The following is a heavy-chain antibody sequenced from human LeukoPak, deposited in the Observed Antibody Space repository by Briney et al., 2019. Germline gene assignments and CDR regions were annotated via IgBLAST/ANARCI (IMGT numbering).Heavy chain of an antibody. CDR2: INPNSGGT. CDR3: ARRRYSGYDWIDY. Sequence: GASVKVSCKASGYTFTGYYMHWVRQAPGQGLEWMGWINPNSGGTNYAQKFQGRVTMTRDTSISTAYTELSRLRPDDTAVYYCARRRYSGYDWIDYWGQGTLVTVSS. D-gene: IGHD5-12*01. V-gene: IGHV1-2*02. J-gene: IGHJ4*02. CDR1: GYTFTGYY.